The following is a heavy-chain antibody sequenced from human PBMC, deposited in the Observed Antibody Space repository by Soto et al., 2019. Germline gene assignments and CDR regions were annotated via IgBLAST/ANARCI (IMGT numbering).Heavy chain of an antibody. CDR2: IYYSGST. J-gene: IGHJ4*02. CDR1: GGSVSSGSYY. V-gene: IGHV4-61*01. CDR3: ARDIVATTNPNFDY. Sequence: SETLSLTCTVSGGSVSSGSYYWSWIRQPPGKGLEWIGYIYYSGSTNYNPSLKSRATISVDTSKNQFSLKLSSVTAADTAVYYCARDIVATTNPNFDYWGQGTLVTVSS. D-gene: IGHD5-12*01.